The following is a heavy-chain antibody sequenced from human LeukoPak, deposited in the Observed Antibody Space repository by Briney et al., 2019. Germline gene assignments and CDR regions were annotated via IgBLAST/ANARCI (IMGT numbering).Heavy chain of an antibody. Sequence: PSETLSLTCTVSGGSISSSSYYWSWIRQPPGKGLEWIGYIYYSGSTNYNPSLKSRVTISVDTSKNQFSLKLSSVTAADTAVYYCARLGAGPLEDYWGQGTLVTVSS. CDR3: ARLGAGPLEDY. CDR2: IYYSGST. D-gene: IGHD6-13*01. J-gene: IGHJ4*02. V-gene: IGHV4-61*01. CDR1: GGSISSSSYY.